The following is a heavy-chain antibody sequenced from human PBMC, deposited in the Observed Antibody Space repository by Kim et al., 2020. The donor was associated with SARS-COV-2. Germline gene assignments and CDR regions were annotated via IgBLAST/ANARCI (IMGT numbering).Heavy chain of an antibody. D-gene: IGHD2-2*01. V-gene: IGHV1-3*01. CDR1: GYTFTSYA. Sequence: ASVKVSCKASGYTFTSYAMHWVRQAPGQRLEWMGWINAGNGNTKYSQKFQGRVTITRDTSASTAYMELSSLRSEDTAVYYCARLRPAGEWNVYYYYGMDVWGQGTTVTVSS. CDR2: INAGNGNT. CDR3: ARLRPAGEWNVYYYYGMDV. J-gene: IGHJ6*02.